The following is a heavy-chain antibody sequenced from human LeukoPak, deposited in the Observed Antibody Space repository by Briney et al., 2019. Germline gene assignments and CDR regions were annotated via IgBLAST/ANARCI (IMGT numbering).Heavy chain of an antibody. D-gene: IGHD6-13*01. CDR2: ISGSGGST. CDR3: AKARQLFYYYYYMDV. Sequence: PGGSLRLSCAASGFTFSSYAMSWVRQAPGKGLEWVSAISGSGGSTYYADSVKGRFTIPRDNSKNTLYLQMNSLRAEDTAVYYCAKARQLFYYYYYMDVWGKGTTVTVSS. J-gene: IGHJ6*03. CDR1: GFTFSSYA. V-gene: IGHV3-23*01.